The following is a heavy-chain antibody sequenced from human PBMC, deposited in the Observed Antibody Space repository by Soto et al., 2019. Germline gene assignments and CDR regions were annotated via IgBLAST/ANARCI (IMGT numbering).Heavy chain of an antibody. CDR2: INHSGST. Sequence: SEPLSLTCAVYGGSFSGYYWSWIRQPPGKGLEWIGEINHSGSTNYNPSLKSRVTISVDTSKNQFSLKLSSVTAADTAVYYCARGIRIPRSSKNYYYYYMDVWGKGTTVTVSS. J-gene: IGHJ6*03. CDR3: ARGIRIPRSSKNYYYYYMDV. CDR1: GGSFSGYY. V-gene: IGHV4-34*01. D-gene: IGHD3-3*01.